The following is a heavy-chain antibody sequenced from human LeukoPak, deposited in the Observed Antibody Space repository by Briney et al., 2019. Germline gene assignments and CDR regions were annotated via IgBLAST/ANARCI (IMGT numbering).Heavy chain of an antibody. CDR1: GFTFSSYW. J-gene: IGHJ5*02. V-gene: IGHV3-7*01. CDR3: ARDHSTIFWLAGFDP. Sequence: PGGSLRLSCAASGFTFSSYWMSWVRQAPGKGLEWVANIKQDGSERYYVDSVKGRFTLSRDNAKNSLYLQMNSLRAEDTAVYYCARDHSTIFWLAGFDPWGQGTLVTVSS. D-gene: IGHD3-9*01. CDR2: IKQDGSER.